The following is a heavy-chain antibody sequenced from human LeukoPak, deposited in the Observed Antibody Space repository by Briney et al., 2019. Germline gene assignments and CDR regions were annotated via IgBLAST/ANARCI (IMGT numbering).Heavy chain of an antibody. D-gene: IGHD6-19*01. CDR1: GGSFSGYY. CDR3: ARAWGYSSGRGLWGFDY. V-gene: IGHV4-34*01. CDR2: INHSGST. J-gene: IGHJ4*02. Sequence: SETLSLTCAVYGGSFSGYYWSRIRQPPGKGLEWIGEINHSGSTNYNPSLKSRVTISVDTSKNQFSLKLSSVTAADTAVYYCARAWGYSSGRGLWGFDYWGQGTLVTVSS.